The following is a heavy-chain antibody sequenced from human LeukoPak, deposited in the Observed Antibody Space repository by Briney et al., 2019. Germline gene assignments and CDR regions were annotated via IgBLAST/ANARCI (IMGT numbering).Heavy chain of an antibody. CDR3: ARAFGSSSTSCYSY. V-gene: IGHV3-30-3*01. Sequence: GGSLRLSCAASGFTFSSYAMHWVRQAPGKGLEWVASISYDGSNKYYADSVKGRFTISRDNSKNTLYLQLDSLRAEDTAVYYCARAFGSSSTSCYSYWGQGTLVTVSS. D-gene: IGHD2-2*02. CDR2: ISYDGSNK. J-gene: IGHJ4*02. CDR1: GFTFSSYA.